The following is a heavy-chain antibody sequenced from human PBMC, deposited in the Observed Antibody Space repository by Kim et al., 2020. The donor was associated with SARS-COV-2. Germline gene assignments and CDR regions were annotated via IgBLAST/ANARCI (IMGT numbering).Heavy chain of an antibody. Sequence: ASVNVSCKASGYTFTSYGISWVRQAPGQGLEWMGWISAYHGNTNYAQKLQGRVTMTTDTSTSTAYMELRSLRSDDTAVYYCARVPPKWELSYYYYGMDVWGQGTTVTVSS. CDR3: ARVPPKWELSYYYYGMDV. CDR1: GYTFTSYG. D-gene: IGHD1-26*01. V-gene: IGHV1-18*01. J-gene: IGHJ6*02. CDR2: ISAYHGNT.